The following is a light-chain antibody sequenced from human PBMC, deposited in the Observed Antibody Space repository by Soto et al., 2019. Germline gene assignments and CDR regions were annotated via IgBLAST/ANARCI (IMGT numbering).Light chain of an antibody. V-gene: IGKV1-6*01. J-gene: IGKJ4*01. Sequence: IQMTQSPSSLSASVGDRVTITCRASQGVRDDVGWYQQKPGKAPKLLIYSASTLQSGVPSKFSGSGSCTGFTLTISCLQPEDFATYYCLQESYYSLTFGGETNEDI. CDR3: LQESYYSLT. CDR1: QGVRDD. CDR2: SAS.